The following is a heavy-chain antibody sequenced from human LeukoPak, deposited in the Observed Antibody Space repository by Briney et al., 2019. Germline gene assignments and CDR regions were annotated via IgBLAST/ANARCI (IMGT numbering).Heavy chain of an antibody. CDR1: GYSISSGYY. CDR2: IYHSGST. D-gene: IGHD6-19*01. J-gene: IGHJ5*02. V-gene: IGHV4-38-2*02. Sequence: SETLSLTCTVSGYSISSGYYWGWIRQPPGKGLEWIGSIYHSGSTYYNPSLEGRVTISVDTSKNQFSLKLSSVTAADTAVYYCARDLVTTIAVAGRQNWFDPWGQGTLVTVSS. CDR3: ARDLVTTIAVAGRQNWFDP.